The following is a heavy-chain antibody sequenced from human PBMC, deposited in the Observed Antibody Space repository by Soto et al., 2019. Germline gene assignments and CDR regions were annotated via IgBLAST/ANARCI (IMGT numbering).Heavy chain of an antibody. CDR2: IIPLLGTT. J-gene: IGHJ4*02. CDR1: GGIFRYSA. Sequence: QVQLVQGGGEMKKPGSAVKVSCKASGGIFRYSAFFWVRQAPGQGLEWMGGIIPLLGTTHSAPQFQGRVTFTADESTNTAYMELSSLKSEDTALYYCTRGKDARSHSANTYDFEYWGQGTLITVSS. D-gene: IGHD1-26*01. CDR3: TRGKDARSHSANTYDFEY. V-gene: IGHV1-69*01.